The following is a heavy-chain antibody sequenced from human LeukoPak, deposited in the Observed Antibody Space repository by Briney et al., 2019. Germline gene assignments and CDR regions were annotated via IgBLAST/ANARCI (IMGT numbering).Heavy chain of an antibody. V-gene: IGHV1-2*02. D-gene: IGHD6-6*01. CDR3: ARGDIAAQSALYAFDI. Sequence: ASVKVSCKASGYTFTGYYMHWVRQAPGQGLEWMGWINPNSGGTNYAQKFQGRVTMTRDTSISTAYMELSRLRSDDTAVYYCARGDIAAQSALYAFDIWGQGTMVTVSS. CDR1: GYTFTGYY. CDR2: INPNSGGT. J-gene: IGHJ3*02.